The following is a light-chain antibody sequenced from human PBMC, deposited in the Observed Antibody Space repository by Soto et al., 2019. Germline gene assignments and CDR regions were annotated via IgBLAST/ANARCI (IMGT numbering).Light chain of an antibody. Sequence: EIVLMQSPDTLSLSPGERATLSCRASQSVSSAYLAWYQQKPGQTPRLLIYGASNRATGIPDRFSGSGSGTAFTLTISRLEPEDFAVYYCHLYISSPPGYTFGQGTKLEIK. CDR3: HLYISSPPGYT. V-gene: IGKV3-20*01. CDR1: QSVSSAY. CDR2: GAS. J-gene: IGKJ2*01.